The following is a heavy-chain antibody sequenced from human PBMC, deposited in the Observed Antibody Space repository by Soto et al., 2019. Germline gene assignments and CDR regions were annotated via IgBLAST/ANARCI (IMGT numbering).Heavy chain of an antibody. CDR1: GFTFSSYA. Sequence: GGSLRLSCAASGFTFSSYAMSWVRQAPGRGLEWVSAISGSGGSTYYADSVKGRFTISRDNSKNTLYLQMNSLRAEDTAVYYCAKGQSEPYYYYYMDVWGKGTTVTVSS. CDR3: AKGQSEPYYYYYMDV. CDR2: ISGSGGST. D-gene: IGHD4-4*01. V-gene: IGHV3-23*01. J-gene: IGHJ6*03.